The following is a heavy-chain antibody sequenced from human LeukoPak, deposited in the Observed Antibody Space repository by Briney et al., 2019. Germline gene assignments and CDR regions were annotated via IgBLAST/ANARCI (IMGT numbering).Heavy chain of an antibody. CDR2: ISYDGSNK. CDR1: GFTFNNYA. CDR3: APGLASDYFDY. J-gene: IGHJ4*02. V-gene: IGHV3-30-3*01. D-gene: IGHD6-19*01. Sequence: QSGGSLRLSCAASGFTFNNYAIHWVRQAPGKGLEWVAVISYDGSNKYYADSVKGRFTISRDNPKNTLYLLMNSLRPEDTAVYYCAPGLASDYFDYWGQGTLVTVSS.